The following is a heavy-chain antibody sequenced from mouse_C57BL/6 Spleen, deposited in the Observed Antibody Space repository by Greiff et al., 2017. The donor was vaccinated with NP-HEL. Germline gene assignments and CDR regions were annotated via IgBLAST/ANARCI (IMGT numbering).Heavy chain of an antibody. D-gene: IGHD2-3*01. Sequence: VQLQQPGAELVKPGASVKLSCKASGYTFTSYWMQWVKQRPGPGLEWIGEIDPSDSYTNYNQKFKGKATLTVDTSSSTAYMQLSSLTSEDSAVYYCARGRYDYAMDYWGQGTSVTVSS. CDR3: ARGRYDYAMDY. CDR1: GYTFTSYW. J-gene: IGHJ4*01. CDR2: IDPSDSYT. V-gene: IGHV1-50*01.